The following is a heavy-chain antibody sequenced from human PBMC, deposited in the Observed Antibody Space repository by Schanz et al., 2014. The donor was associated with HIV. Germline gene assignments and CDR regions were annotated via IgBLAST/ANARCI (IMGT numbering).Heavy chain of an antibody. CDR3: ARGEDDISGPDGMDV. Sequence: QVQLVESGGGVVQPGRSLRLSCAASGFTFSSYGMHWVRQAPGKGLEWVAVIWYDGNYKYYADSVKGRFTISRDNSKNTLFLQMNSLRAEDTAVYYCARGEDDISGPDGMDVWGQGTTVTVSS. CDR1: GFTFSSYG. CDR2: IWYDGNYK. V-gene: IGHV3-33*01. J-gene: IGHJ6*02. D-gene: IGHD3-22*01.